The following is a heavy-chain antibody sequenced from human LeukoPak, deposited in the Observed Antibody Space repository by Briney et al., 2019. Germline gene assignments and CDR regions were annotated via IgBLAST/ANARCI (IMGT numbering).Heavy chain of an antibody. Sequence: ASVKVSCKASGYTFTGYYIFWVRQAPGQGLKWMGRINPNSGGTQYAQEFQGRDTMTRDTSISTAYMELSRLRSDDTAVYYCARGYCSGGGCYSVENWFDPWGQGTLVTVSS. J-gene: IGHJ5*02. D-gene: IGHD2-15*01. V-gene: IGHV1-2*06. CDR3: ARGYCSGGGCYSVENWFDP. CDR2: INPNSGGT. CDR1: GYTFTGYY.